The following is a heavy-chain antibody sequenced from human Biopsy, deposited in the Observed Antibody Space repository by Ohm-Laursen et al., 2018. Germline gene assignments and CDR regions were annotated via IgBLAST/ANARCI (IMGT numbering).Heavy chain of an antibody. V-gene: IGHV3-9*01. Sequence: SLRLSCTASGFIFGDYAMHWVRQAPGKGLEWVSGINWNSDNLGYVGSVKGRFTISRDNAKNSLDLQMNSLRAEDTALYYCVRGSDSDYWGQGTLVTVSS. CDR2: INWNSDNL. J-gene: IGHJ4*02. CDR1: GFIFGDYA. CDR3: VRGSDSDY.